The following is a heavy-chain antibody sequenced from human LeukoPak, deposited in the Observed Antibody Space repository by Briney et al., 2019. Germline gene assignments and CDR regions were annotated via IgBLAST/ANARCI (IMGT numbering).Heavy chain of an antibody. V-gene: IGHV3-23*01. CDR2: ISASGGST. CDR1: GFTFSSYA. CDR3: AKDRRRWDYYDSSGYRKAFDY. Sequence: GGSLRLSCAASGFTFSSYAMSWVRQAPGKGLEWVSAISASGGSTYYADSVKGRFTISRDNSKNTLYLQMNSLRAEDTAVYYCAKDRRRWDYYDSSGYRKAFDYWGQGTLVTVSS. D-gene: IGHD3-22*01. J-gene: IGHJ4*02.